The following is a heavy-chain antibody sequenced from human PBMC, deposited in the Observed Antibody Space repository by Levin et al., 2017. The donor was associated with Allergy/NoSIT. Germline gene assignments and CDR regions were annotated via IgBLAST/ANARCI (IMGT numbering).Heavy chain of an antibody. J-gene: IGHJ6*01. CDR2: ISYDGSIT. Sequence: GGSLRLSCAASGFIFGDYAMHWVRQIPAKGLEWVAFISYDGSITDYADSVKGRFAISRDTSTNTLFLQMNTLRPDDTGVYYCAKERHNSGSRDAIDVWGHGSAATVSS. V-gene: IGHV3-30*18. CDR3: AKERHNSGSRDAIDV. D-gene: IGHD3-10*01. CDR1: GFIFGDYA.